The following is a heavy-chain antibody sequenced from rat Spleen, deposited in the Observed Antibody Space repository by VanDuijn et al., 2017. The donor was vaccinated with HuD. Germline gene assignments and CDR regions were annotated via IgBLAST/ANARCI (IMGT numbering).Heavy chain of an antibody. D-gene: IGHD1-12*01. J-gene: IGHJ1*01. V-gene: IGHV5-25*01. Sequence: EVQLVESGGGLVQPGRSMKLSCAASGFTFSNYDMAWVRQAPTKGLEWVASISTSGGSTYYRDSVKGRFTISRDNAKSTLYLQMDSLRSEDTATYYCATARNVPSYWYFDFWGPGTMVTVSS. CDR3: ATARNVPSYWYFDF. CDR1: GFTFSNYD. CDR2: ISTSGGST.